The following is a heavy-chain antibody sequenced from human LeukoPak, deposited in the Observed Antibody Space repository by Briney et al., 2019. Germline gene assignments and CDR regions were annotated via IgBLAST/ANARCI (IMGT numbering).Heavy chain of an antibody. V-gene: IGHV1-69*01. D-gene: IGHD6-13*01. Sequence: SVKVSCKASGGTFSSYAISWVRQAPGQGLEWMGGMIPIFGTANYAQKFQGRVTITADESTSTAYMELSSLRSEDTAVYYCARDHLVGSSWMGYFDYWGQGTLVTVSS. CDR3: ARDHLVGSSWMGYFDY. CDR2: MIPIFGTA. CDR1: GGTFSSYA. J-gene: IGHJ4*02.